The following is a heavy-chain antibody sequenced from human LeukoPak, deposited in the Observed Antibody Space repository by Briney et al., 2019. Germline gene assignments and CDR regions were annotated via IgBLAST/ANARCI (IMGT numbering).Heavy chain of an antibody. Sequence: ASVTVSCKASGYTFTVYYMHWVRQAPGQGLEWMGWINLNSGGTNYAQKFQGRVTMTRDTSISTAYMELSRLRSDDTAVYYCARGGGSVTTRYYYYYMDVWGKGTTVTVSS. CDR2: INLNSGGT. V-gene: IGHV1-2*02. CDR1: GYTFTVYY. D-gene: IGHD2-15*01. CDR3: ARGGGSVTTRYYYYYMDV. J-gene: IGHJ6*03.